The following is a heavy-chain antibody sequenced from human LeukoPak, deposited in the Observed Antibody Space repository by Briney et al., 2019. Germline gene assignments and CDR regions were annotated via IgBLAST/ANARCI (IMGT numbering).Heavy chain of an antibody. J-gene: IGHJ4*02. CDR2: ISYGGNNQ. CDR1: GFAFSSLA. V-gene: IGHV3-30-3*01. Sequence: PGGSLRLSCAVSGFAFSSLAMHWVRQAPGKGLEWVAFISYGGNNQYYADSVKGRFTISRDNSKNTLYLQMNNLRAEDTAIYYCARVGSRYCSGANCYDGFWGQGTLVSVSS. D-gene: IGHD2-15*01. CDR3: ARVGSRYCSGANCYDGF.